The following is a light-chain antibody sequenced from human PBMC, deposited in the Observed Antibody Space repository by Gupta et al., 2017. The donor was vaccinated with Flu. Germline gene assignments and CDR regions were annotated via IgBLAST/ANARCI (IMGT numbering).Light chain of an antibody. CDR3: CSYAGSYTFV. V-gene: IGLV2-11*01. Sequence: QSALTQPRSVSGSPGQSVTISCTGTGSDVGGYNYVSWYRQHPGKAPQLIVSNVSKRPSGVPDRFSGSKSGNTASLTISGLQADDEADYDCCSYAGSYTFVFGGGTQLTVL. J-gene: IGLJ2*01. CDR1: GSDVGGYNY. CDR2: NVS.